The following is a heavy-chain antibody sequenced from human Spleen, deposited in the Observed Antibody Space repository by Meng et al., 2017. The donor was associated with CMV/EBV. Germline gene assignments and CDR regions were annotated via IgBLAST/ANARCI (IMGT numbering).Heavy chain of an antibody. CDR2: ISSSSTI. D-gene: IGHD3-3*01. J-gene: IGHJ6*02. V-gene: IGHV3-69-1*02. CDR1: GFTFSSYS. Sequence: GESLKISCAASGFTFSSYSMNWVRQAPGKGLEWVSSISSSSTIYYADSVKGRFTISRDNAKNSLYLQMNSLRAEDTAVYYCHTAPREPRFLEWLLYVWGQGTTVTVSS. CDR3: HTAPREPRFLEWLLYV.